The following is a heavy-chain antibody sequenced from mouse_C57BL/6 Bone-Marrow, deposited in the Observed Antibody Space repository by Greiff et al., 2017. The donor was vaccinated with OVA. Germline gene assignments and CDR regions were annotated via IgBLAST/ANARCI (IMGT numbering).Heavy chain of an antibody. CDR2: IDPENGDT. Sequence: VQLKQSGAELVRPGASVKLSCTASGFNIKDDYMHWVKQRPEQGLEWIGWIDPENGDTEYASKFQGKATITADTSSNTAYLQLSSLTSEDTAVYYGTTGDGYPYAMDYWGQGTSVTVSS. D-gene: IGHD2-3*01. CDR1: GFNIKDDY. V-gene: IGHV14-4*01. J-gene: IGHJ4*01. CDR3: TTGDGYPYAMDY.